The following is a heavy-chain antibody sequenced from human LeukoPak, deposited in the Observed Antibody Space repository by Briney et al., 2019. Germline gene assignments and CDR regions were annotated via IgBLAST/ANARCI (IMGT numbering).Heavy chain of an antibody. D-gene: IGHD1-1*01. Sequence: ASVNVSCTASGFTFTVYYIHWVRQAPGQGLEWMGWIHPNSGGTNYAQTFQGRVTMTRDTSISTAYMELSRLRSDDTAVYYCARFKSTGWSKYPFDYWGQGTLVTVSS. J-gene: IGHJ4*02. CDR1: GFTFTVYY. CDR2: IHPNSGGT. CDR3: ARFKSTGWSKYPFDY. V-gene: IGHV1-2*02.